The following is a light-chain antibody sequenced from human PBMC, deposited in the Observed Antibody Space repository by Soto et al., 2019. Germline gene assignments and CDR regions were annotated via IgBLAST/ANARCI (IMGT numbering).Light chain of an antibody. J-gene: IGLJ3*02. V-gene: IGLV1-44*01. CDR2: NNN. Sequence: QSVLTHPPSASGTPGQRVTCACSGSSSNIGSTTVKWYQQLPGTAPKLLIYNNNQRPSGVPDRFSGSKSGTSASLAISGLQSEDEADYYCAAWDDSLNGVVFGGGTKLTVL. CDR1: SSNIGSTT. CDR3: AAWDDSLNGVV.